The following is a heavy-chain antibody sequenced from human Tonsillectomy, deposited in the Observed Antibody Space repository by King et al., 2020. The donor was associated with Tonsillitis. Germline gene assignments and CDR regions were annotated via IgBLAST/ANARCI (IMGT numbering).Heavy chain of an antibody. CDR2: IYSSGST. Sequence: QLQESGPGLVKPSETLSLTCTVSGGSISTYYWSWIRQPPGKGLGWIGYIYSSGSTNYNPSLKSRVTISVDTSKNQFSLKLSSVTAADTAVYYCARLQFPVAGGNYFDYWVQGTLVTVSS. CDR1: GGSISTYY. J-gene: IGHJ4*02. CDR3: ARLQFPVAGGNYFDY. V-gene: IGHV4-59*08. D-gene: IGHD6-19*01.